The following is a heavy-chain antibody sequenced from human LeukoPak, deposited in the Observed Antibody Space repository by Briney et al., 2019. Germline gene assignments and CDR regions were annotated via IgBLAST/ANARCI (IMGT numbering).Heavy chain of an antibody. CDR1: GFTLSIYA. V-gene: IGHV3-23*01. CDR3: AEDVGTTGTGPDAFDI. CDR2: ISGSGGST. D-gene: IGHD1-1*01. Sequence: GESLTLSCAASGFTLSIYAMSYVRHPPGKGLEGGSAISGSGGSTYYADSVKGRFIISRDNSKNTLSLQMTSLRAEDTAVYCCAEDVGTTGTGPDAFDIWGQGTMVTVSS. J-gene: IGHJ3*02.